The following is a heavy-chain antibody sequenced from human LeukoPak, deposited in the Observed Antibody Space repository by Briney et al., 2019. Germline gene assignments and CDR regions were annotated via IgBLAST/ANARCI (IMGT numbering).Heavy chain of an antibody. CDR1: GFTFSSYW. Sequence: GGSLRLSCAASGFTFSSYWMSWVRQAPGKGLEWVANIKQDGSEKYYVDSVKGRFTISRDNAKNSLYPQMNSLRAEDTAVYYCASGYYYDSSGPSFDYWGQGTLVTVSS. CDR2: IKQDGSEK. V-gene: IGHV3-7*01. J-gene: IGHJ4*02. CDR3: ASGYYYDSSGPSFDY. D-gene: IGHD3-22*01.